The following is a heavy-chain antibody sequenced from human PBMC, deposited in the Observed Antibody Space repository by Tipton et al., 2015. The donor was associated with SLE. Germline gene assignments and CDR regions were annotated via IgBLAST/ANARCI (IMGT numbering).Heavy chain of an antibody. D-gene: IGHD2-21*01. Sequence: TLSLTCTVSGGSISGSSYYWGWIRQPPGKGLEWIGSIHYSGSTYYNPSLKSRVTISVDTAKSQFSLRLTSVTAADTAVYYCARGLLTWRGAIVGVDVWGQGTTVTVSS. V-gene: IGHV4-39*07. CDR1: GGSISGSSYY. J-gene: IGHJ6*02. CDR2: IHYSGST. CDR3: ARGLLTWRGAIVGVDV.